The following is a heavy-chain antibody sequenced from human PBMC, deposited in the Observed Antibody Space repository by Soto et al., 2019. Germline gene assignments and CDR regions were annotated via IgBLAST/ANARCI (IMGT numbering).Heavy chain of an antibody. CDR3: ARTVGAAYYFDF. J-gene: IGHJ4*02. D-gene: IGHD1-26*01. V-gene: IGHV4-4*07. Sequence: SETLSLTCTVSGDFMTKYYWSWIRQPAGKGLEWIGRVYTSGSTNYNPSLRSRVTMSIDTANNQFSLTLKSVTAADTAVYYCARTVGAAYYFDFWGQGALVTVSS. CDR2: VYTSGST. CDR1: GDFMTKYY.